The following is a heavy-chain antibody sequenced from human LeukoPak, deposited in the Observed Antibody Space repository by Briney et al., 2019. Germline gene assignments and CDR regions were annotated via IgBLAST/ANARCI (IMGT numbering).Heavy chain of an antibody. J-gene: IGHJ4*02. CDR1: GGSIGTYY. CDR3: ARQLRDGYNYHYFDD. Sequence: PSVTLSLTCTVSGGSIGTYYWSWIRQPPGKGLEWIGYIYYSGSSNYNPSLKSRVTISLDTSKNQFSLKLSSVTAADTAVYYCARQLRDGYNYHYFDDWGQGTLATVSS. D-gene: IGHD5-24*01. V-gene: IGHV4-59*08. CDR2: IYYSGSS.